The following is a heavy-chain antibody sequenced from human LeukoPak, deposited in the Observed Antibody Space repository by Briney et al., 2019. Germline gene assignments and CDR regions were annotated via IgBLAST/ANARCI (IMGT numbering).Heavy chain of an antibody. V-gene: IGHV3-66*01. J-gene: IGHJ4*02. CDR1: GFTVSSNY. D-gene: IGHD2-2*01. Sequence: GGSLRLSCAASGFTVSSNYMSWVRQAPGKGLEWVSVIYSGGSTYYADSVKGRFTISRDNSKNTLYLQMNSLRAEDTAVYYCARDFCSSTSCSRGYWGQGTLVTVSS. CDR3: ARDFCSSTSCSRGY. CDR2: IYSGGST.